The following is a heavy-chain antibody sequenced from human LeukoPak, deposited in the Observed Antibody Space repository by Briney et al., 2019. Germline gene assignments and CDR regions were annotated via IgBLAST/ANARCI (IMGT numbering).Heavy chain of an antibody. CDR3: ARWAYGSGSPGFDP. Sequence: GGSLRLSCAASGFTFSSYWMHWVRQAPGKGLVWVSRINGDGSSTSYADSVKGRFTISRDNAKNTLYLQMNSLRAEDTAVYYCARWAYGSGSPGFDPWGQGTLVTVSS. CDR1: GFTFSSYW. CDR2: INGDGSST. D-gene: IGHD3-10*01. J-gene: IGHJ5*02. V-gene: IGHV3-74*01.